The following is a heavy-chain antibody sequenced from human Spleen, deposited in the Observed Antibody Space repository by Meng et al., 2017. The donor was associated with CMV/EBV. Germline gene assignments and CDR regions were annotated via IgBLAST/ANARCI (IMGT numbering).Heavy chain of an antibody. J-gene: IGHJ6*02. CDR3: AKGYGSGYYYYVMDV. Sequence: GESLKISCAASGFTFSSYAMNWVRQAPGKGLEWGSAISGSGGSTYYADSVKGRFTISRDNSKNTLYLQMNSLRAEDTAVYYCAKGYGSGYYYYVMDVCGQGTTVTVSS. V-gene: IGHV3-23*01. CDR2: ISGSGGST. CDR1: GFTFSSYA. D-gene: IGHD3-10*01.